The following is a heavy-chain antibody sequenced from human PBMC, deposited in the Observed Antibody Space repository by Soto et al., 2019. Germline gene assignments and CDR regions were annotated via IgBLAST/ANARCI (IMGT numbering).Heavy chain of an antibody. V-gene: IGHV3-30-3*01. Sequence: GGSLRLSCAASGFTFSSYAMHWFRQAPGKGLEWVAVISYDGSNKYYADSVKGRFTISRDNSKNTLYLQMNSLRAEDTAVYYCASAAGPTATDAFDIWGQGTMVTVSS. D-gene: IGHD5-18*01. J-gene: IGHJ3*02. CDR3: ASAAGPTATDAFDI. CDR1: GFTFSSYA. CDR2: ISYDGSNK.